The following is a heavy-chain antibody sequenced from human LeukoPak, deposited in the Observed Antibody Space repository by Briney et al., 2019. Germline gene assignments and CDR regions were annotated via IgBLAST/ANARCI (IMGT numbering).Heavy chain of an antibody. V-gene: IGHV3-74*01. J-gene: IGHJ4*02. Sequence: GGSLRLSCAASGFTLSGYWMHWVRQAPGKGLEWVSRINSDESSTSYADSVKGRFTISRDNAKNTLYLQMNSLKTEDTAVYYCATVGYCSGGSCAGLDYWGQGTLVTVSS. CDR1: GFTLSGYW. CDR3: ATVGYCSGGSCAGLDY. CDR2: INSDESST. D-gene: IGHD2-15*01.